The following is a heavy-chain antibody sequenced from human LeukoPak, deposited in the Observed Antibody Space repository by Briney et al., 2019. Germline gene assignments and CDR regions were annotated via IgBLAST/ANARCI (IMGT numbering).Heavy chain of an antibody. J-gene: IGHJ5*02. CDR2: IYYSGST. V-gene: IGHV4-59*01. CDR3: ARVLTGKGFDP. CDR1: RGSISSYY. D-gene: IGHD1-14*01. Sequence: PSETLSLTCTVSRGSISSYYWSWIRQPPGKGLEWIGYIYYSGSTNYNPSLKSRVTISVDTSKNQFSLKLSSVTAADTAVYYRARVLTGKGFDPWGQGTLVTVSS.